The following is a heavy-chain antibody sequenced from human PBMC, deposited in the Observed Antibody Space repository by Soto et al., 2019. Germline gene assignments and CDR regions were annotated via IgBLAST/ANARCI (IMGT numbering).Heavy chain of an antibody. CDR1: GGSISSSSYY. J-gene: IGHJ4*02. D-gene: IGHD5-12*01. V-gene: IGHV4-39*01. Sequence: QLQLQESGPGLVKPSETLSLTCTVSGGSISSSSYYWGWIRQPPGKGLEWIGSIYYSGSNYYNPSLKSRVTLSVDTSKNQFSLKLSSVTAADTAVYYCARHTVFVEMATIMGFDYWGQGTLVTVSS. CDR3: ARHTVFVEMATIMGFDY. CDR2: IYYSGSN.